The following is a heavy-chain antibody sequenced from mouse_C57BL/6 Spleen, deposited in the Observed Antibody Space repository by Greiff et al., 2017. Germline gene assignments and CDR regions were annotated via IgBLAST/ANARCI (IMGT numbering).Heavy chain of an antibody. D-gene: IGHD1-1*02. CDR2: ISSGSSTI. CDR1: GFTFSDYG. CDR3: ARTMDWYFDV. V-gene: IGHV5-17*01. Sequence: EVHLVESGGGLVKPGGSLKLSCAASGFTFSDYGMHWVRQAPEKGLEWVAYISSGSSTIYYADTVKGRFTISRDNAKNTLFLQLTSLRSEDTAMYYCARTMDWYFDVWGTGTTVTVSS. J-gene: IGHJ1*03.